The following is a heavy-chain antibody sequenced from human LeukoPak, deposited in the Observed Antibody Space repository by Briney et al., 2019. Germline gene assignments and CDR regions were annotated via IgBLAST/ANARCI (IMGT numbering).Heavy chain of an antibody. CDR3: ARHNGGWYDGPWVAFDI. J-gene: IGHJ3*02. D-gene: IGHD6-19*01. CDR2: IYYSGST. V-gene: IGHV4-39*01. Sequence: SETLSLTCTVSGGSISSSSYYWGWIRQPPGKGLEWIGSIYYSGSTYYNPSLKSRVTISVDTSKNQFSLKLSSVTAADTAVYYCARHNGGWYDGPWVAFDIWGQGTMVTVSS. CDR1: GGSISSSSYY.